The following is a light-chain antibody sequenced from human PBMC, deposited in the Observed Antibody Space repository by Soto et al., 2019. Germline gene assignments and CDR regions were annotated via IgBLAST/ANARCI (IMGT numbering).Light chain of an antibody. J-gene: IGKJ1*01. CDR1: QSITSF. CDR2: AAS. V-gene: IGKV1-39*01. CDR3: QHTYSTPWT. Sequence: DIQLTQSPSSLSASVGDRVTITCLASQSITSFLNWYQQKPGKAPKLLIYAASSLHSGVPSRFSGSGSGTDFTLTISSLQPEDFATYYCQHTYSTPWTFGQGTKVDIK.